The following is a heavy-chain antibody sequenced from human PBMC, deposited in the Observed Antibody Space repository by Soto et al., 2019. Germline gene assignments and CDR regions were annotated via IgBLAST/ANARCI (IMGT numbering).Heavy chain of an antibody. CDR1: GFTFSSYA. CDR3: ARVMSQGIAAEGMDV. CDR2: ISYDGSNK. J-gene: IGHJ6*02. Sequence: GGSLRLSCAASGFTFSSYAMHWVRQAPGKGLEWVAVISYDGSNKYYADSVKGRFTISRDNSKNTLYLQMNSLRSEDTAVYYCARVMSQGIAAEGMDVWGQGTTVTVS. D-gene: IGHD6-13*01. V-gene: IGHV3-30-3*01.